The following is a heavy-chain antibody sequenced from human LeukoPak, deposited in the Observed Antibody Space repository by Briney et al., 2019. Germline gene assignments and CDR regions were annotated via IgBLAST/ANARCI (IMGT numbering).Heavy chain of an antibody. D-gene: IGHD3-3*01. CDR2: ISAYNGIT. V-gene: IGHV1-18*01. J-gene: IGHJ4*02. CDR1: GYTFTSYG. CDR3: ARASGGAYYDFWSGPKPPDY. Sequence: ASVKSSCKASGYTFTSYGINWVRQAPGQGLEWMGWISAYNGITNYAQKLQGRVTMTSHTSTSPPYSELRSLRPDDTAVCYFARASGGAYYDFWSGPKPPDYCGQGTLVTVSP.